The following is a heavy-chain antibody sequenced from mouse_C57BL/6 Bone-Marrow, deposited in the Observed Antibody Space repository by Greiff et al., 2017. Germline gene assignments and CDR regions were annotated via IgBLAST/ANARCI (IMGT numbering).Heavy chain of an antibody. D-gene: IGHD1-1*01. CDR1: GYTFTTYP. J-gene: IGHJ2*01. Sequence: VQGVESGAELVKPGASVKMSCKASGYTFTTYPIEWMKQNHGKSLEWIGNFHPYNDDTKYNEKFKGKATLTVEKSSSTVYLELSRLTSDDSAVYYCARGGYGSSYYFDYWGQGTTLTVSS. CDR3: ARGGYGSSYYFDY. V-gene: IGHV1-47*01. CDR2: FHPYNDDT.